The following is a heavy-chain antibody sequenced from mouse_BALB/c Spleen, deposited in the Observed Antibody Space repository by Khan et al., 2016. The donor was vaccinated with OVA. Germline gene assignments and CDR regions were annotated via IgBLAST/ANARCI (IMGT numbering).Heavy chain of an antibody. CDR2: SDPSKSET. D-gene: IGHD1-1*01. CDR3: ARGGYGSPFAY. Sequence: QVQLQQSGPELVRPGASVKMSCKASGYTFTSFWIHWVKQRPGQGLEWIGMSDPSKSETRLNQKFKDKATLNVDKSSNTAYMQISRLTSEDSAVYYCARGGYGSPFAYWGQGTLVTVSA. CDR1: GYTFTSFW. V-gene: IGHV1S127*01. J-gene: IGHJ3*01.